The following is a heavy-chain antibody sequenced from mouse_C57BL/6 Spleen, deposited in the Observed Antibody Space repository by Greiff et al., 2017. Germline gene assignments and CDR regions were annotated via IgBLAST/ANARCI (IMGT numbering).Heavy chain of an antibody. V-gene: IGHV1-26*01. J-gene: IGHJ2*01. CDR3: ARGTTVVPLDY. D-gene: IGHD1-1*01. Sequence: EVQLQQSGPELVKPGASVKISCKASGYTFTDYYMNWVKQSHGKSLEWIGDINPNNGGTSYNQKFKGKATLTVDKSSSTAYMERRSLTSEDSAVYYCARGTTVVPLDYWGQGTTLTVSS. CDR2: INPNNGGT. CDR1: GYTFTDYY.